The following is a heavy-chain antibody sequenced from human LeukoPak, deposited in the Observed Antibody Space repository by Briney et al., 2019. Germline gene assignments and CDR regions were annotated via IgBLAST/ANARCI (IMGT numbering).Heavy chain of an antibody. Sequence: GGSLRLSCAASGFTFNGYGMHWVRQAPGKGLEWVAVISYDGSNKYYADSVKGRFTISRDNSKNTLYLQMNSLRAEDTAVYYCAKTESYYTFGGVIAPDYWGQGTLVTVSS. CDR2: ISYDGSNK. CDR3: AKTESYYTFGGVIAPDY. CDR1: GFTFNGYG. V-gene: IGHV3-30*18. D-gene: IGHD3-16*02. J-gene: IGHJ4*02.